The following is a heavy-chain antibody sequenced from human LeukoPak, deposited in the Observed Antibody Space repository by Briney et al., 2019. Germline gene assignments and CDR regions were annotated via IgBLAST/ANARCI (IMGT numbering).Heavy chain of an antibody. Sequence: GGSLRLSCTASGFTLGDYAMSWFRQAPGKGLEWVGFIRSKTFGGTTEYAASVKGRFTISRDDSKSIAYLQMNSLKTEDTAVYYCAKPRPKYIVVVVAAKEDAFDIWGQGTMVTVSS. CDR3: AKPRPKYIVVVVAAKEDAFDI. D-gene: IGHD2-15*01. V-gene: IGHV3-49*03. J-gene: IGHJ3*02. CDR2: IRSKTFGGTT. CDR1: GFTLGDYA.